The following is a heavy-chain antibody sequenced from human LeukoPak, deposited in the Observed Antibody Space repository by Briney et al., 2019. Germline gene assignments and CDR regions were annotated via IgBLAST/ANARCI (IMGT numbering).Heavy chain of an antibody. CDR2: INHSGST. CDR1: GGSFSGYY. V-gene: IGHV4-34*01. J-gene: IGHJ5*02. Sequence: SETLSLTCAVYGGSFSGYYWSWIRQPPGKGLEWIGEINHSGSTNYNPSLKSRVTISVDTSRNQFSLKLSSVTAADTAVYYCARGAPPYYYGSGSRFDPWGQGTLVTVSS. D-gene: IGHD3-10*01. CDR3: ARGAPPYYYGSGSRFDP.